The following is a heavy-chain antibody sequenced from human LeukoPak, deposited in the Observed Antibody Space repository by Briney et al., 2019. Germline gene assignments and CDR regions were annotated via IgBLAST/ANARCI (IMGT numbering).Heavy chain of an antibody. J-gene: IGHJ6*02. V-gene: IGHV4-59*12. D-gene: IGHD4-17*01. CDR3: ARDYATVTGYYGMDV. CDR2: IYYSGST. Sequence: SETLSLTCTVSGGSISSYYWSWIRQPPGKGLEWIGYIYYSGSTYYNPSLKSRVTISVDTSKNQFSLKLSSVTAADTAVYYCARDYATVTGYYGMDVWGQGTTVTVSS. CDR1: GGSISSYY.